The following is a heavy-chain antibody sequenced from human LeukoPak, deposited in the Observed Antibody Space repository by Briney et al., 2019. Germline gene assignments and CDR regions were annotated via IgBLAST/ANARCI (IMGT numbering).Heavy chain of an antibody. CDR3: AKSQWEFSPGYFDP. CDR1: GGSMNNGNYY. V-gene: IGHV4-61*02. CDR2: IYSSEST. J-gene: IGHJ5*02. Sequence: SQTLSLTCTVSGGSMNNGNYYWSWIRQPAGKGLEWIGRIYSSESTTYNPSLKSRVTLSLDTSKNQFSLKVSSVIAADTAVYYCAKSQWEFSPGYFDPWGQGILVTVSS. D-gene: IGHD1-26*01.